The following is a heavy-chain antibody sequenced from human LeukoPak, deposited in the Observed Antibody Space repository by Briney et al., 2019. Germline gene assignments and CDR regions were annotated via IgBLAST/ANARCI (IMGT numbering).Heavy chain of an antibody. D-gene: IGHD3-10*01. V-gene: IGHV3-53*01. J-gene: IGHJ4*02. Sequence: GGSLRLSCAASGFTFSDYYMSWIRQAPGKGLEWVSTIYSGGSTYYADSVKARFTISRDNSKNTLFLQMNSLRAEDTAVYYCARDYYGSGSYYGPFDYWGQGTLVTVSS. CDR2: IYSGGST. CDR3: ARDYYGSGSYYGPFDY. CDR1: GFTFSDYY.